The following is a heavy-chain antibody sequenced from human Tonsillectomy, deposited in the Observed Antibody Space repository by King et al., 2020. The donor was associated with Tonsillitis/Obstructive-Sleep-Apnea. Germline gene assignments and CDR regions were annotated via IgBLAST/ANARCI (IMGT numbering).Heavy chain of an antibody. CDR2: IYYSGST. D-gene: IGHD3-10*01. V-gene: IGHV4-39*01. J-gene: IGHJ5*02. CDR3: ARRTGGSGNWFDP. Sequence: LQLQESGPGLVKPSETLSLTCTVSGGSISSSSYYWDWIRQPPGKGLEWIGSIYYSGSTYYNPSLKSRVTIFVDTSKSQFSLKLRSVTAADTAVYCCARRTGGSGNWFDPWGQGTLVTVSS. CDR1: GGSISSSSYY.